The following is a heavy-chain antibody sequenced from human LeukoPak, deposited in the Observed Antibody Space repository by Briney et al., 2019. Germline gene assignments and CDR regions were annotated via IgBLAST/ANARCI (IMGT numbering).Heavy chain of an antibody. CDR1: GFTLSDYY. Sequence: PGGSLRLSCAASGFTLSDYYMSWIRQAPGKRLEWVSYISRNSDYTNYADSVKGRFTISRDNAKNSLYLQMNSLRDEDTAVYYCAKYGTSGSYSFDYWGQGTLVTVSS. D-gene: IGHD3-10*01. CDR2: ISRNSDYT. CDR3: AKYGTSGSYSFDY. J-gene: IGHJ4*02. V-gene: IGHV3-11*06.